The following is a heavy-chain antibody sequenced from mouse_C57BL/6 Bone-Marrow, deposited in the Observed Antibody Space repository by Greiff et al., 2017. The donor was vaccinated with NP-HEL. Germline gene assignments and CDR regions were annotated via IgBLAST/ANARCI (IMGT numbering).Heavy chain of an antibody. V-gene: IGHV1-81*01. J-gene: IGHJ4*01. CDR3: ARKSGSAMDY. CDR2: IYPRSGNT. Sequence: VQLVESGAELARPGASVKLSCKASGYTFTSYGISWVKQRTGQGLEWIGEIYPRSGNTYYNEKFKGKATLTAAKSSSTAYMGLRSLTSEDSAVYFCARKSGSAMDYWGQGTSVTVSS. CDR1: GYTFTSYG. D-gene: IGHD3-2*02.